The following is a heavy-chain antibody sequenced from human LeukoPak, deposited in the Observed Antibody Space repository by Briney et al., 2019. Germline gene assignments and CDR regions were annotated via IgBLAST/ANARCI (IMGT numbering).Heavy chain of an antibody. J-gene: IGHJ4*02. CDR1: GYTFSTYY. CDR2: INPSDIKK. V-gene: IGHV1-46*01. Sequence: GASVKVSCKTSGYTFSTYYVHWVRQTPGQGLEWMAAINPSDIKKYYAQEFQGRVAVTWDTSTSTVYMELSSLRSEDTAVYYCARESGDITAPKKNFGFWGQGTLITVSS. D-gene: IGHD6-13*01. CDR3: ARESGDITAPKKNFGF.